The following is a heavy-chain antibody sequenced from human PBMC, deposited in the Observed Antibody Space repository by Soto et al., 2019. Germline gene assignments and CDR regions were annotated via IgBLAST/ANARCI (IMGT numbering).Heavy chain of an antibody. CDR1: GYSISSCYY. CDR2: IYHSGST. Sequence: PSETLSLTCAVSGYSISSCYYWGWIRQPPGKGLEWIGSIYHSGSTYYNPSLKSRVTISVDTSKNQFSLKLSSVTAADTAVYYCARADYDSSGYYLNWWFDLCGRGTLVTVSS. D-gene: IGHD3-22*01. CDR3: ARADYDSSGYYLNWWFDL. J-gene: IGHJ2*01. V-gene: IGHV4-38-2*01.